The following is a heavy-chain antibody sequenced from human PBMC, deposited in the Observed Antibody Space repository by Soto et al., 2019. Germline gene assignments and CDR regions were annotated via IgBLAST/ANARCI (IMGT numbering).Heavy chain of an antibody. D-gene: IGHD6-6*01. CDR1: GGSISNGAYY. CDR2: IYHSGST. J-gene: IGHJ4*02. CDR3: ASLHFSYSSSSVGAFVF. V-gene: IGHV4-31*03. Sequence: SETLSLTCTVSGGSISNGAYYWSWIRQHPGKGLEWIGYIYHSGSTYYNPSLKSRVTILVDTSKNQFSLKLSSVTAADTAVYYCASLHFSYSSSSVGAFVFWGQGTLVTVSS.